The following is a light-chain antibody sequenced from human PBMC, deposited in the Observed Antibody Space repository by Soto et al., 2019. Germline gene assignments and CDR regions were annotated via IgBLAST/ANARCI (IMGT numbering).Light chain of an antibody. V-gene: IGLV1-44*01. CDR2: SNN. CDR3: AAWDESLNGYNYV. J-gene: IGLJ1*01. Sequence: QSVLTQPPSAPVTPRHRVTISCSGSSSNIGSNTVNWYQQLPGTAPKLLIYSNNQRPSGVPDRFSGSKSGTSASLAISGLQSEDEADYYCAAWDESLNGYNYVFGTGTKVTVL. CDR1: SSNIGSNT.